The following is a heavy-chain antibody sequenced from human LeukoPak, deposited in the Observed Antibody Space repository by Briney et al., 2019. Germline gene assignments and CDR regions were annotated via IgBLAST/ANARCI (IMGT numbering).Heavy chain of an antibody. J-gene: IGHJ6*03. CDR3: ARSPPLYDFWSGYNYYYMDV. Sequence: SETLSLTCAVYGGSFSGYYWSWIRQPPGKGLEWIGEINHSGSTNYNPSLKSRVTISVETSKNQFSLKLSSVTAADTAVYYCARSPPLYDFWSGYNYYYMDVWGKGTTVTVSS. V-gene: IGHV4-34*01. CDR1: GGSFSGYY. CDR2: INHSGST. D-gene: IGHD3-3*01.